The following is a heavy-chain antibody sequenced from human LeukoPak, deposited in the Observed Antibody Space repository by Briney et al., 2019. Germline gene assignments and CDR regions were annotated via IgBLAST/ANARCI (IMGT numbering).Heavy chain of an antibody. CDR2: ISGDGGTT. D-gene: IGHD6-19*01. CDR3: AKDQGASGWGAFDY. Sequence: PGGSLRLSCAASGTTFEDYAMHWVRQAPGKGLEWVSFISGDGGTTYYPDSVKGRFTISRDNSKTSLYLQMNSLRTEDTALYNCAKDQGASGWGAFDYWGQGTLVTVSS. CDR1: GTTFEDYA. J-gene: IGHJ4*02. V-gene: IGHV3-43*02.